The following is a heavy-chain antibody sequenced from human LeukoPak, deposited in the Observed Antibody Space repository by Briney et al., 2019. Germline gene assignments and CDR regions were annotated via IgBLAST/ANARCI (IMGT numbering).Heavy chain of an antibody. CDR3: ARVATVGGATLQYAN. D-gene: IGHD1-26*01. J-gene: IGHJ4*02. Sequence: ASVNVSCKASGYTFSDYYIHWVRQAPGQGLEWMGWINPNSGGTYFAQKFQGRVTLTRDTSISTAYMEVNSLRSDDTAVYYCARVATVGGATLQYANWGQGTLVTVPS. V-gene: IGHV1-2*02. CDR2: INPNSGGT. CDR1: GYTFSDYY.